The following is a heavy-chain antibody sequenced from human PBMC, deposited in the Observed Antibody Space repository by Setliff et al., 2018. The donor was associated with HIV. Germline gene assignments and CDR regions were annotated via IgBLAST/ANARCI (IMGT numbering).Heavy chain of an antibody. J-gene: IGHJ3*02. Sequence: PSETLSLTCAVYGGSFSGYYWSWIRQPPGKGLEWIGEINHSGSTNYNPSLKSRVTISVDTSKNQFSLKLSSVTAADTAVYYCARKRNGDFLIGAFDIWGQGTMVTVSS. CDR2: INHSGST. CDR3: ARKRNGDFLIGAFDI. D-gene: IGHD2-21*02. CDR1: GGSFSGYY. V-gene: IGHV4-34*01.